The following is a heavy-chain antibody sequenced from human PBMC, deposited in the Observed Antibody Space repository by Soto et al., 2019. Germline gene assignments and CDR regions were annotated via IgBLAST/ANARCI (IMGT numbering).Heavy chain of an antibody. CDR2: IYWDDDK. V-gene: IGHV2-5*02. D-gene: IGHD2-21*02. CDR3: AHVTTVVTLGSFDI. Sequence: QITLKESGPTLVKSTQTLTLTCTFSGFSLSSSGMGVGWIRQPPGKALEWLTLIYWDDDKRYSPSLKSRLTITKNTSKNQVVLTMTTMDPVDTATYFCAHVTTVVTLGSFDIWGQGTVVTVSS. J-gene: IGHJ3*02. CDR1: GFSLSSSGMG.